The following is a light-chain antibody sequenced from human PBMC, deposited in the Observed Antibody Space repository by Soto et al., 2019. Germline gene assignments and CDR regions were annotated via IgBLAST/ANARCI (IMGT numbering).Light chain of an antibody. CDR2: GAS. Sequence: DIVLTQSPGTLSLSPGKRATLSCRASQSVSSSYLAWYQQKPGQAPRLLIYGASSRATGIPDRFSGSGSGTDFTLTISRLEPEDFAVYYCQQYGSSPQTFGQGTKV. CDR3: QQYGSSPQT. V-gene: IGKV3-20*01. CDR1: QSVSSSY. J-gene: IGKJ1*01.